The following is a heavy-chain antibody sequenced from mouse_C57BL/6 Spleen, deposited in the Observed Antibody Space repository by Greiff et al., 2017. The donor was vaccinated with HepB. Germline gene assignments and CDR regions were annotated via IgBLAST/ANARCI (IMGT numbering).Heavy chain of an antibody. CDR2: IYPGDGDT. V-gene: IGHV1-80*01. CDR3: ARESSGAMDY. CDR1: GYAFSSYW. Sequence: QVHVKQSGAELVKPGASVKISCKASGYAFSSYWMNWVKQRPGKGLEWIGQIYPGDGDTNYNGKFKGKATLTADKSSSTAYMQLSSLTSEDSAVYFCARESSGAMDYWGQGTSVTVSS. D-gene: IGHD3-2*02. J-gene: IGHJ4*01.